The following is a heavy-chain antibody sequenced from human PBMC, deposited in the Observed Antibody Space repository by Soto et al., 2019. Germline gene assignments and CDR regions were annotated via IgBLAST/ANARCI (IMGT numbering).Heavy chain of an antibody. D-gene: IGHD6-13*01. CDR2: IIPILGIA. CDR3: ARGAAGGYFDY. V-gene: IGHV1-69*02. J-gene: IGHJ4*02. CDR1: GGTFSSYT. Sequence: SVKVSCKASGGTFSSYTISWVRQAPGQGLEWMGRIIPILGIANYAQKFQGRVTITADKSTSTAYMELSSLRSEDTAVYYCARGAAGGYFDYWGQGTLVTVSS.